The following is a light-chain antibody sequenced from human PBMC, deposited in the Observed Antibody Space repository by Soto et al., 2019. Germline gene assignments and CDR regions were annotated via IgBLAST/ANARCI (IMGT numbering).Light chain of an antibody. CDR2: AAS. V-gene: IGKV1-39*01. CDR3: QQSYGTPPWT. J-gene: IGKJ1*01. Sequence: DIQMTQSPSSLSASVGDRVTITCRASQSISSYLNWYQQKQGKAPKLLIYAASNLQSGVPSRFSGSGSGTDFTLTITSLQPEDFATYYCQQSYGTPPWTFGQGTKVEIK. CDR1: QSISSY.